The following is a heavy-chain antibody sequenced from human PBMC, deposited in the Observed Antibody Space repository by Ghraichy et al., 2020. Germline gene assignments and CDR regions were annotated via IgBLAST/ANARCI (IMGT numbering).Heavy chain of an antibody. CDR3: ARGGYSYGYISYYYGMDV. Sequence: SETLSLTCAVYSGSFSGYYWSWIRQPPGKGLEWIGEINHSGSTNYNPSLKSRVNISVDTSKNQFSLKLSSVTAADTAVYYCARGGYSYGYISYYYGMDVWGQGTTVTVAS. J-gene: IGHJ6*02. V-gene: IGHV4-34*01. D-gene: IGHD5-18*01. CDR2: INHSGST. CDR1: SGSFSGYY.